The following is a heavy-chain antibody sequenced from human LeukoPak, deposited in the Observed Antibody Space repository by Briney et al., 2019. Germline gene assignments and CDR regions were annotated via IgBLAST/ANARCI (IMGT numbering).Heavy chain of an antibody. V-gene: IGHV1-2*02. Sequence: ASVKVSCKVSGYTLTELSMHWVRQAPGQGLEWMGWINPNSGGTNYAQKFQGRVTMTRDTSISTAYMELSRLRSDDTAVYYCARDRVYGSGSDDVFDIWGQGTMVTVSS. CDR1: GYTLTELS. J-gene: IGHJ3*02. CDR3: ARDRVYGSGSDDVFDI. D-gene: IGHD3-10*01. CDR2: INPNSGGT.